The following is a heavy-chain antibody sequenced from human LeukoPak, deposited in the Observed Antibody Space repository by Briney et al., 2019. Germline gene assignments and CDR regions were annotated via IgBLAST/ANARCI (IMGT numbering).Heavy chain of an antibody. J-gene: IGHJ3*02. V-gene: IGHV4-31*03. CDR1: GGSVSSGSYY. CDR3: ARERTTVTTGDAFDI. Sequence: PSETLSLTCTVSGGSVSSGSYYWSWIRQHPGKGLEWIGYIYYSRSTYYNPSLKSRVTISVDTSKNQFSLNMSSVTAADTAVYYCARERTTVTTGDAFDIWGQGTTVTVSS. D-gene: IGHD4-17*01. CDR2: IYYSRST.